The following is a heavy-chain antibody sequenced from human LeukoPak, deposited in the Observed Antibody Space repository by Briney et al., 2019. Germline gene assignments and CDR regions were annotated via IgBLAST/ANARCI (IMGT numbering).Heavy chain of an antibody. V-gene: IGHV1-2*02. D-gene: IGHD6-13*01. CDR2: INPKSGGT. CDR1: GYIFTGYY. CDR3: ARAANLPTGYSSSWMDY. J-gene: IGHJ4*02. Sequence: ASVKVSCKASGYIFTGYYIHWVRRAPGQGLEWMGWINPKSGGTNYAQKFQGRVTMTRDTSTTTVYMELSSLRSDDTAVHYCARAANLPTGYSSSWMDYWGQGTLVTVSS.